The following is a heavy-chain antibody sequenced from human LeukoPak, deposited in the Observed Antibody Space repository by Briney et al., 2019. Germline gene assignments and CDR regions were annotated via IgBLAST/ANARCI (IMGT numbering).Heavy chain of an antibody. CDR3: ARSNNNIEEWAAAGKGPLDY. D-gene: IGHD6-13*01. J-gene: IGHJ4*02. V-gene: IGHV5-51*01. CDR1: GYSFTSYW. CDR2: IYPGDSDT. Sequence: GESLKISCKGSGYSFTSYWIGWVRQMPGKGLEWMGIIYPGDSDTRYSPSFQGQVTISADKSISTAYLQWGSLKASDTAMYYCARSNNNIEEWAAAGKGPLDYWGQGTLVTVSS.